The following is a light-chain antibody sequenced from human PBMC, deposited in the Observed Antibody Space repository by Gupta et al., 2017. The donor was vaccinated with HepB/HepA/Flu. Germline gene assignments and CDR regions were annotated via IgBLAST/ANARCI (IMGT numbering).Light chain of an antibody. Sequence: PRSVSGSPGQSVTISCAGTSSDVGAYNYASWLQQYPGKAPKFIIYDVNKRPSGVPDRFSGSKSGNTAYLTISGLQAEDEADYYCASHAGSSVVFGGGTKVTVL. J-gene: IGLJ2*01. CDR1: SSDVGAYNY. V-gene: IGLV2-11*01. CDR2: DVN. CDR3: ASHAGSSVV.